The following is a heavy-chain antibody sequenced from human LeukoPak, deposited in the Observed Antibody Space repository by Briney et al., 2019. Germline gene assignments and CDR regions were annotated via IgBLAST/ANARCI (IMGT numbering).Heavy chain of an antibody. CDR2: ISGSGGST. V-gene: IGHV3-23*01. CDR3: AKAGDFWSGYFA. Sequence: GGSLRLSCAASGFTFSSYAMSWVRQAPGKGLELVSAISGSGGSTYYADSVKGRFTISRDNSKNTLYLQMNSLRAEDTAVYYCAKAGDFWSGYFAWGQGTLVTVSS. J-gene: IGHJ5*02. D-gene: IGHD3-3*01. CDR1: GFTFSSYA.